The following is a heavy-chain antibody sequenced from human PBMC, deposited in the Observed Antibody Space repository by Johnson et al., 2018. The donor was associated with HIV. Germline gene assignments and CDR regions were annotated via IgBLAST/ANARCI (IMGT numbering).Heavy chain of an antibody. Sequence: VQLVESGGGLVQPGGSLRLSCAASGFTLSNYWMTWVRQAPGKGLEWVANIKQDGTEKYYVDSMKGRFTISRDNAKNTLYLQMNSLRAEDTAVYYCAKGGSGTTRIRAQKGAFDIWGQGTMVTVSS. CDR2: IKQDGTEK. D-gene: IGHD6-19*01. CDR1: GFTLSNYW. J-gene: IGHJ3*02. V-gene: IGHV3-7*01. CDR3: AKGGSGTTRIRAQKGAFDI.